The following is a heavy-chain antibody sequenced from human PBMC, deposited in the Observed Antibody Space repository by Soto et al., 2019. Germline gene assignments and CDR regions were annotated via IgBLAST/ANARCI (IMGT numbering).Heavy chain of an antibody. CDR3: VKDDLRSGSYENWYFDL. Sequence: QVQLVESGGGVVQPGRSLRLSCVGSGFTFSSYGMHWVRQAPGKGLEWLAVIFFDGNYKYQAGFVKGRFTISRDTSKNTLLLEMSSLRPEDTAVYYCVKDDLRSGSYENWYFDLWGRGTLVTVSS. J-gene: IGHJ2*01. CDR1: GFTFSSYG. D-gene: IGHD1-26*01. V-gene: IGHV3-30*18. CDR2: IFFDGNYK.